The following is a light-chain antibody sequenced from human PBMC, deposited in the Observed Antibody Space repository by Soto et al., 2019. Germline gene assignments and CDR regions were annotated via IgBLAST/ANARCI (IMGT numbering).Light chain of an antibody. J-gene: IGLJ3*02. CDR3: FSYAGSSSWV. CDR1: RSDIGSYNS. Sequence: QSVLTQPASVSGSPGQSITISCTGTRSDIGSYNSIAWYQQHPGKAPRVMIFEVTKRPSGISNRFSGSKSGSTVSLTISGLQAEDEADYFCFSYAGSSSWVFGGGTKATVL. CDR2: EVT. V-gene: IGLV2-23*02.